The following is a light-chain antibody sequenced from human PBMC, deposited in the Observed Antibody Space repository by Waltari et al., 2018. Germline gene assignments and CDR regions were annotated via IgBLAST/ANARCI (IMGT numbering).Light chain of an antibody. Sequence: EIVLTQSPTFQSVTPKEKVTLTCRASRSIGTRLHWYQQKPDQSPKLLVKYATQSISGVPSRFSGSGSGTDFTLTINSLEAEDAAVYYCHQSDGLPYTFGQGTKLEI. CDR1: RSIGTR. CDR3: HQSDGLPYT. V-gene: IGKV6D-21*02. CDR2: YAT. J-gene: IGKJ2*01.